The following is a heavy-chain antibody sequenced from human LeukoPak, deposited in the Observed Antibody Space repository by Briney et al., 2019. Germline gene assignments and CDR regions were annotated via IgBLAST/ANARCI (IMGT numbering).Heavy chain of an antibody. CDR2: IYYSGST. CDR1: GGSISSSSYY. V-gene: IGHV4-39*07. J-gene: IGHJ3*02. CDR3: ARGYYDFWSGSPRDAFDI. D-gene: IGHD3-3*01. Sequence: SETLSLTCTVSGGSISSSSYYWGWIRQPPGKGLEWIGSIYYSGSTYYNPSLKSRVTISVDTSKNQFSLRLSSVTAADTAIYYCARGYYDFWSGSPRDAFDIWGQGTMVTVSS.